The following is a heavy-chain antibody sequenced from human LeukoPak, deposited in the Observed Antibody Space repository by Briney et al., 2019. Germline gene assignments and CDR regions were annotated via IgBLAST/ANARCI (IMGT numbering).Heavy chain of an antibody. CDR3: ARDSYSSGWDDY. Sequence: GASVKASCKASGGTFSSYAISWVRQAPGQGLEWMGRIIPILGIANYAQKFQGRVTITADKSTSTAYMELSSLRSEDTAVYYCARDSYSSGWDDYWGQGTLVTVSS. CDR2: IIPILGIA. J-gene: IGHJ4*02. CDR1: GGTFSSYA. D-gene: IGHD6-19*01. V-gene: IGHV1-69*04.